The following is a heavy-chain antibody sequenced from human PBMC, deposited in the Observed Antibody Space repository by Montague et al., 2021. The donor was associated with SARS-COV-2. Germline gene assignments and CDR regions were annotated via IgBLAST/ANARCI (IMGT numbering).Heavy chain of an antibody. CDR3: ARAVTTGIDWFDP. Sequence: SETLSLTCTVSSGSISSHYWSWIRQPPGKGLEWIGYVNYGGSTNYNPSLKSRVSISLDTSKNQFSLRLNSVAAADTAVYYCARAVTTGIDWFDPRGQGTLAIVSS. CDR1: SGSISSHY. CDR2: VNYGGST. J-gene: IGHJ5*02. V-gene: IGHV4-59*11. D-gene: IGHD4-17*01.